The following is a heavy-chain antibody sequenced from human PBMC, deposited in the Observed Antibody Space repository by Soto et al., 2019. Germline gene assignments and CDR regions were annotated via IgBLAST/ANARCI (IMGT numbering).Heavy chain of an antibody. CDR3: ARSEINYSRFDS. V-gene: IGHV1-3*01. CDR1: GYTFISYA. D-gene: IGHD2-21*01. CDR2: INAGNGNT. Sequence: ASVKVSCKASGYTFISYALHWVRQAPGQRLDWIGRINAGNGNTKYSQKFQGRVTTTRDTSASTAYMELSSLRSEDTAIYYCARSEINYSRFDSWGQGTLVTVSS. J-gene: IGHJ4*02.